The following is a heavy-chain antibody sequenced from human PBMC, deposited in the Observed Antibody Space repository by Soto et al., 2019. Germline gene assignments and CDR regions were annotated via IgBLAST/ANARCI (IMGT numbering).Heavy chain of an antibody. J-gene: IGHJ4*01. CDR1: TGSISSYY. D-gene: IGHD6-19*01. V-gene: IGHV4-59*08. CDR3: ATRPSGWQSYFDY. CDR2: VYYSGST. Sequence: QVHLQESGPGLVTPSETLSLTCSFSTGSISSYYYNWIRQPPGKGLEWIGSVYYSGSTNYNPSLTTRFTISVATSRNQFPLKLSSVTAADTAVYYCATRPSGWQSYFDYWCHGTLVTASS.